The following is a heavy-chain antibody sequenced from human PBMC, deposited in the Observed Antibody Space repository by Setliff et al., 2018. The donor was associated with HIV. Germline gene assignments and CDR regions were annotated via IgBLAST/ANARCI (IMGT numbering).Heavy chain of an antibody. CDR2: ISSSSSHI. V-gene: IGHV3-21*06. D-gene: IGHD3-9*01. Sequence: GGSLRLSCAASGFTFSSYSMNWVRQAPGKGLEWVSSISSSSSHIYSADSLGGRFTISRDNGKNSLYLQMNSLRAEDTAVYYCARGGRLQYFDWPSYAMDVWGQGTTVTVSS. CDR3: ARGGRLQYFDWPSYAMDV. CDR1: GFTFSSYS. J-gene: IGHJ6*02.